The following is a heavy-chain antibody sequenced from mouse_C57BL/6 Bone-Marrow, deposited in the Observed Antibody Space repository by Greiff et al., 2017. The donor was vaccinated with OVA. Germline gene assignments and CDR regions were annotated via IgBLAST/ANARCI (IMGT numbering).Heavy chain of an antibody. CDR2: IYPRSGNT. J-gene: IGHJ1*03. V-gene: IGHV1-81*01. CDR3: ARFNYGSSPKYFDV. Sequence: QVQLQQSGAELARPGASVKLSCKASGYTFTSYGISWVKQRTGQGLEWIGEIYPRSGNTYYNEKFKGKATLTADKSSSTAYMELRSLTSEDSAVYFCARFNYGSSPKYFDVWGTGTTVTVSS. D-gene: IGHD1-1*01. CDR1: GYTFTSYG.